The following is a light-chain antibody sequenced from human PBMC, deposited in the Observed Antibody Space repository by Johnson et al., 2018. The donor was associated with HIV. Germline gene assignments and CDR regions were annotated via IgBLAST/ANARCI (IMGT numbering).Light chain of an antibody. J-gene: IGLJ1*01. CDR3: GPWDSSRNASYG. CDR1: NSNIGNNY. Sequence: QSVLTQPPSVSAAPGQKVTISCSGSNSNIGNNYVSWYQHLPGTAPKLLIYDNDQRPSGIPDRFSASKSGTSATLDITGLQTGDGADYYCGPWDSSRNASYGIGPDTKVAVL. CDR2: DND. V-gene: IGLV1-51*01.